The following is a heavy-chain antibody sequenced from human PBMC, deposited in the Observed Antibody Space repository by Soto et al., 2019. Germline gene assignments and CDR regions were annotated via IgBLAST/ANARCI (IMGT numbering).Heavy chain of an antibody. CDR2: ISGSGGST. J-gene: IGHJ3*02. Sequence: PWWSLRLSCSASVFTFSSYAMSWVRQAPGKGLEWVSAISGSGGSTYYADSVKGRFTISRDNSKNTLYLQMNSLRAEDTAVYYCAKWSSSWFNDAFDIWGQGTMVTVSS. CDR1: VFTFSSYA. V-gene: IGHV3-23*01. CDR3: AKWSSSWFNDAFDI. D-gene: IGHD6-13*01.